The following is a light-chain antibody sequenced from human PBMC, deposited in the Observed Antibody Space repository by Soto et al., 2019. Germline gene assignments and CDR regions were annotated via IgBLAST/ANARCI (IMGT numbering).Light chain of an antibody. V-gene: IGKV1-5*01. CDR1: QNIRNW. J-gene: IGKJ2*01. Sequence: DIPMTQFPSILSASVGDRVTITCRASQNIRNWLAWYQQKPGKAPKLLIYDASTLERGVPSRFSGSGSGTEFTLTVSSLQADDVATYYCHQYDSSSGYTFGQGTKLEI. CDR2: DAS. CDR3: HQYDSSSGYT.